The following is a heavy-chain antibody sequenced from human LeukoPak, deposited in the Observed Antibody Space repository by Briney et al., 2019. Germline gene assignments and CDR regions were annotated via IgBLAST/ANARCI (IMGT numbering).Heavy chain of an antibody. CDR3: ARDPGYCSSTSCYDNSGYDL. Sequence: SETLSLTCTVPGGSISSYYWSWIRQPPGKGLEWIGYIYYSGSTNYNPSLKSRVTISVDTSKNQFSLKLSSVTAADTAVYYCARDPGYCSSTSCYDNSGYDLWGQGTLVTVSS. CDR2: IYYSGST. CDR1: GGSISSYY. D-gene: IGHD2-2*01. V-gene: IGHV4-59*01. J-gene: IGHJ4*02.